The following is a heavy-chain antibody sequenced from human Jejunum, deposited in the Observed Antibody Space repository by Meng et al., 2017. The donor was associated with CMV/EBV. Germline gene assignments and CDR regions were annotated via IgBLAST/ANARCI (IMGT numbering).Heavy chain of an antibody. D-gene: IGHD5/OR15-5a*01. CDR1: GGSISSGDYY. CDR3: ARGRAGLHFDY. J-gene: IGHJ4*02. Sequence: CPVSGGSISSGDYYWSWIRQPPGKGLEWIGYIYYSGSTYYNASLKSRLTISVDTSKKQFSLNLSSVTAADTAVYYCARGRAGLHFDYWGQGTLVTVSS. V-gene: IGHV4-30-4*01. CDR2: IYYSGST.